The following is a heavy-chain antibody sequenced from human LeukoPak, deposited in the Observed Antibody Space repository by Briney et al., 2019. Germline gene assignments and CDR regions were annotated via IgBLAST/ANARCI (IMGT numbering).Heavy chain of an antibody. D-gene: IGHD4-17*01. CDR3: ARGMTTVTSFRTDDAFDI. Sequence: SAALSLTCTVSGGSISSGDYYWSWIRQPPGKGLEWIGYIYYSGSTYYNPSLKSRVTISVDTSKNQFSLKPSSVTAADTAVYYCARGMTTVTSFRTDDAFDIWGQGTMVTVSS. V-gene: IGHV4-30-4*01. CDR1: GGSISSGDYY. J-gene: IGHJ3*02. CDR2: IYYSGST.